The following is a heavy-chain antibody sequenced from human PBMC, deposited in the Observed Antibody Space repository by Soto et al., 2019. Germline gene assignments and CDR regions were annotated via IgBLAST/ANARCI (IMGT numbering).Heavy chain of an antibody. CDR1: GGSLSGYY. J-gene: IGHJ6*02. CDR3: ARGRGVRGSIIITYYYYGLDV. Sequence: PSETLSLTCAVYGGSLSGYYWTWIRQPPGKGLEWIGEINPGGITNYNPSVKSRLTISLDTSQKQVSLELTSVTAADTAVYYCARGRGVRGSIIITYYYYGLDVWGQGTTVTVSS. V-gene: IGHV4-34*01. CDR2: INPGGIT. D-gene: IGHD3-10*01.